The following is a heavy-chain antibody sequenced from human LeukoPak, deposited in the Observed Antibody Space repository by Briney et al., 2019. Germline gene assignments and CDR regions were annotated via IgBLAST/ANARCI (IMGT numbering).Heavy chain of an antibody. V-gene: IGHV4-39*07. CDR3: ARTYREWLPYGEFDY. J-gene: IGHJ4*02. CDR2: IYYSGST. CDR1: GGSISSSSYY. D-gene: IGHD6-19*01. Sequence: PSETLSLTCTVSGGSISSSSYYWGWIRQPPGKGLEWIGSIYYSGSTYYNPSLKSRVTISVDTSKNQFSLKLSSVTAADTAVYYCARTYREWLPYGEFDYWGQGTLVTVSS.